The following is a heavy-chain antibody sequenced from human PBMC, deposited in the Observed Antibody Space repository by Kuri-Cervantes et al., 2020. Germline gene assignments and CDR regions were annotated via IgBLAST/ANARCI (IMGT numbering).Heavy chain of an antibody. D-gene: IGHD1-26*01. J-gene: IGHJ4*02. Sequence: GGSLRLSCAASGFTFSSYGMHWVRQAPGKGLEWVAVIWYDGSNKYYADSVKGRFTISRDNSKNTLYLQMNSLRAEDTAVYYCAKLQRPLFFVGMVDYWGQGTLVTVSS. CDR3: AKLQRPLFFVGMVDY. CDR1: GFTFSSYG. CDR2: IWYDGSNK. V-gene: IGHV3-30*02.